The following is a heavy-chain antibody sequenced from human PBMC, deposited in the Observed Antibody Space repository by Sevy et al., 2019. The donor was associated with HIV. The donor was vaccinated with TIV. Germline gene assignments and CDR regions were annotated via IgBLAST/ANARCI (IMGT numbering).Heavy chain of an antibody. V-gene: IGHV4-39*01. Sequence: SETLSLTCTVSGGSISSSSYYWGWIRQPPGKGLEWIGGIYYSGSTYYNPSLKSRFTISVDTSKNHFSLKLSSVTAADTAVYYCSAFDIWGQGTMVTVSS. J-gene: IGHJ3*02. CDR3: SAFDI. CDR1: GGSISSSSYY. CDR2: IYYSGST.